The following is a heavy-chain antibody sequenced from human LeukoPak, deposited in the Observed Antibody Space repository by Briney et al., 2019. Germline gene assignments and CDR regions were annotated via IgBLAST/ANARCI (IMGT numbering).Heavy chain of an antibody. CDR1: GFTVSSTY. V-gene: IGHV3-66*01. CDR2: IYSVGST. J-gene: IGHJ4*02. D-gene: IGHD3-16*01. CDR3: ARGLGDYATFDF. Sequence: GGSLRLSCAASGFTVSSTYMSWVRQAPGKGLEWVSVIYSVGSTYYADSVKGRFTISRDNSKNTLYLQMNSLRVEDTAVYYCARGLGDYATFDFWGQGTLVTVSS.